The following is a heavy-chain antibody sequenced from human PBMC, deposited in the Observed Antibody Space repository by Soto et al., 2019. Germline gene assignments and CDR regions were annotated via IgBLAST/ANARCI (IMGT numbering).Heavy chain of an antibody. V-gene: IGHV3-53*01. CDR3: ARDRQGYCSGGSCSEDYYYYGMDV. D-gene: IGHD2-15*01. CDR2: IYSGGST. CDR1: GFTVSSNY. Sequence: GGSLRLSCAASGFTVSSNYMSWVRQAPGKGLEWVSVIYSGGSTYYADSVKGRFTISRDNSKNTLYLQMNSLRAEDTAVYYCARDRQGYCSGGSCSEDYYYYGMDVWGQGTTVTVS. J-gene: IGHJ6*02.